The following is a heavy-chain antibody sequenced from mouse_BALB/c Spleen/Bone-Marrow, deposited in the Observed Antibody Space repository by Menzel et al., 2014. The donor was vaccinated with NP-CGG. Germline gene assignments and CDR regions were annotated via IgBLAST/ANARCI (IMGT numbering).Heavy chain of an antibody. CDR3: SLLGDY. J-gene: IGHJ2*01. CDR2: ISPTTGGT. CDR1: GYTFTRYY. V-gene: IGHV1S81*02. D-gene: IGHD3-3*01. Sequence: QVQLQQPGAELVKPGASVKLSCKASGYTFTRYYIYWVKQRPGQGLEWIGGISPTTGGTHLNERFKTKATLTVDKSSSTAYMQLSSLTSEDSAVYYCSLLGDYWGQGTTLTVSS.